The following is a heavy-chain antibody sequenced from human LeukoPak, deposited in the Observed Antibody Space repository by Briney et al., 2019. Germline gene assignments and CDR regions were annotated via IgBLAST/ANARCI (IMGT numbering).Heavy chain of an antibody. CDR3: ARMGVSYYYDSTTYYPIAFDV. J-gene: IGHJ3*01. V-gene: IGHV4-38-2*02. D-gene: IGHD3-22*01. Sequence: SETLSLTCTVSGYSISGGYYWGLIRRAPEKGLEWVATIFYSWSIYYNPSLKSRVTLSVDTSKNQFSLKLNSVSAADTAVYYCARMGVSYYYDSTTYYPIAFDVWGQGTMVTVSS. CDR1: GYSISGGYY. CDR2: IFYSWSI.